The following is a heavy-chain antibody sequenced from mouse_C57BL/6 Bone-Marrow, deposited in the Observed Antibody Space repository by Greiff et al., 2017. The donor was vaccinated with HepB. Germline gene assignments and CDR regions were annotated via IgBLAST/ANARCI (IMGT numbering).Heavy chain of an antibody. CDR1: GYTFTSYG. CDR2: IYPRSGNT. V-gene: IGHV1-81*01. D-gene: IGHD2-2*01. Sequence: VKLQQSGAELARPGASVKLSCKASGYTFTSYGISWVKQRTGQGLEWIGEIYPRSGNTYYNEKFKGKATLTADKSSSTAYMELRSLTSEDSAVYFCEATMVTTGAMDYWGQGTSVTVSS. CDR3: EATMVTTGAMDY. J-gene: IGHJ4*01.